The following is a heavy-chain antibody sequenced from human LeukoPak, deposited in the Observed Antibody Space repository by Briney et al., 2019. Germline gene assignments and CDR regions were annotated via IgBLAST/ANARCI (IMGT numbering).Heavy chain of an antibody. Sequence: GGSLRLSCAASGFTFDDYAMHWVRQAPGKGLEWVSGISWNSGSIDYADSVKGRFTISRDNAKNSLYLQMNSLRAEDTALYYCAKGDERSKNNFDYWGQGTLVTVSS. CDR3: AKGDERSKNNFDY. CDR2: ISWNSGSI. V-gene: IGHV3-9*01. D-gene: IGHD1-1*01. CDR1: GFTFDDYA. J-gene: IGHJ4*02.